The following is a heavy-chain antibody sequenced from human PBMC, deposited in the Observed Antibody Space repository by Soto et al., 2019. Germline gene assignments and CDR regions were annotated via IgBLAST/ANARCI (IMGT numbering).Heavy chain of an antibody. D-gene: IGHD3-9*01. CDR1: GFIFNRFS. CDR3: ARGLRDFDWRLPFGF. CDR2: ISHDRGII. Sequence: PGGSRRLSCAASGFIFNRFSMHWVRQAPGKGLEWVAVISHDRGIIFYADSVKGRFTISTDDSKSTMYLQMSSLTVEDSAVYYCARGLRDFDWRLPFGFWG. V-gene: IGHV3-30-3*01. J-gene: IGHJ2*01.